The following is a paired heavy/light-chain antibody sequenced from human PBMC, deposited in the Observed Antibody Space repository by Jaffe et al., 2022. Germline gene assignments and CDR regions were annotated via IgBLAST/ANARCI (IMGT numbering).Light chain of an antibody. CDR2: ENN. CDR3: GTWDNSLSAVV. J-gene: IGLJ2*01. Sequence: QSVLTQPPSVSAAPGQKVSISCSGSSSNIGNNYVSWYQQLPGTAPKLLIYENNKRPSGIPDRFSGSKSGTSATLGITGLQTGDEADYYCGTWDNSLSAVVFGGGTKLTVL. V-gene: IGLV1-51*02. CDR1: SSNIGNNY.
Heavy chain of an antibody. V-gene: IGHV3-30*18. D-gene: IGHD6-13*01. CDR1: GFTFSRYG. Sequence: QVQLVESGGGVVQPGTSLRLSCAASGFTFSRYGMHWVRQAPGKGLEWVALISYDGSNKYYGDSVKGRFTISRDNSKNTLSLQVNTLRPEDTAVYYCAKSRAVGYSSSWTSYYFDYWGQGTLVTVSS. J-gene: IGHJ4*02. CDR2: ISYDGSNK. CDR3: AKSRAVGYSSSWTSYYFDY.